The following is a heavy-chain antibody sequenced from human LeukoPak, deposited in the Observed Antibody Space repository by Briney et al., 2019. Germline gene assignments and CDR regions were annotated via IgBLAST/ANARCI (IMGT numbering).Heavy chain of an antibody. D-gene: IGHD5-12*01. Sequence: KAGGSLRLPCAASGFTFSSYSMNWVRQAPGKGLEWVSSISSSSSYIYYADSVEGRFTISRDNAKNSLCLQMNSLRAEDTAVYYCARDSGYVSSWFDPWGQGTLVTVSS. CDR2: ISSSSSYI. CDR1: GFTFSSYS. V-gene: IGHV3-21*01. CDR3: ARDSGYVSSWFDP. J-gene: IGHJ5*02.